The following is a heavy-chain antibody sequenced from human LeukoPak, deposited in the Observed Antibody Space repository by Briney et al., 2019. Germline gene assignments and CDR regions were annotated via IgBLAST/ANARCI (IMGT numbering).Heavy chain of an antibody. CDR2: ISSSGSTI. V-gene: IGHV3-11*01. J-gene: IGHJ3*02. CDR3: AREYCSSTSCYLPWAFDI. Sequence: GGSLRLSCAASGFTFSDYYMSWIRQAPGKGLEWVSNISSSGSTIYYADSVKGRFTISRDNAKNSLYLQMNSLRAEDTAVYYWAREYCSSTSCYLPWAFDIWGQGTMVTVSS. CDR1: GFTFSDYY. D-gene: IGHD2-2*01.